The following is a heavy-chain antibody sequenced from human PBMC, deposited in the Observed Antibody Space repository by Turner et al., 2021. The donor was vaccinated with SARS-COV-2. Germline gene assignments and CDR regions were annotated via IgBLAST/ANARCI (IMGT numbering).Heavy chain of an antibody. CDR1: GFTVSSNY. J-gene: IGHJ3*02. CDR3: ARGYSSGWYQRGAFDI. V-gene: IGHV3-53*01. D-gene: IGHD6-19*01. CDR2: IYSVGST. Sequence: EVRLVESGGGLILSGGSLRLSCASSGFTVSSNYMSWVRQAPGKGLEWISVIYSVGSTYYADSVKGRFTISRDNSKNTLYLQMNSRRAEDTAVYYCARGYSSGWYQRGAFDIWGQGTMVTVSS.